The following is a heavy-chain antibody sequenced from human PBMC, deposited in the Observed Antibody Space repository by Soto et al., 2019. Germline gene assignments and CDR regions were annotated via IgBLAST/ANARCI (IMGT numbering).Heavy chain of an antibody. Sequence: GGSLRLSCAASDFTFSTYAMSWVRQAPGKGLEWVSAISGSGASTYYADSVKGRFTISRDNSKNTLYLQMNCLRAEDTAVYYCAKSPGMYYYDSSGYYHYDYWGQGTLVTVSS. J-gene: IGHJ4*02. CDR1: DFTFSTYA. CDR2: ISGSGAST. V-gene: IGHV3-23*01. D-gene: IGHD3-22*01. CDR3: AKSPGMYYYDSSGYYHYDY.